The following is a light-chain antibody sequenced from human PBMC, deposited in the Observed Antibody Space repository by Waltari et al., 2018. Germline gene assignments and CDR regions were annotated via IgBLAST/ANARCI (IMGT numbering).Light chain of an antibody. J-gene: IGLJ3*02. CDR3: SSWDDSLRGPV. CDR2: KND. Sequence: QSFLTQPPAASGPPGQRVTISCSSNNSNLPHNYVYWYQHLPGAAPKLLIYKNDQRPSGIPDRFSGSKSGTSASLAISELRSEDEADYFCSSWDDSLRGPVFGRGTKLTVL. CDR1: NSNLPHNY. V-gene: IGLV1-47*01.